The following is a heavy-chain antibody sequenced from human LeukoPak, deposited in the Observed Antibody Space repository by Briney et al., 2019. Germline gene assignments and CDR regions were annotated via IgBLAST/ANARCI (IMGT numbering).Heavy chain of an antibody. V-gene: IGHV4-30-2*01. CDR2: IYHSGST. CDR3: ARAAVTMVRGVPYYYYGMDV. J-gene: IGHJ6*02. D-gene: IGHD3-10*01. Sequence: LRLPCAASGFTFSDYYMSWIRQPPGKGLEWIGYIYHSGSTYYNPSLKSRVTISVDRSKNQFSLKLSSVTAADTAVYYCARAAVTMVRGVPYYYYGMDVWGQGTTVTVSS. CDR1: GFTFSDYY.